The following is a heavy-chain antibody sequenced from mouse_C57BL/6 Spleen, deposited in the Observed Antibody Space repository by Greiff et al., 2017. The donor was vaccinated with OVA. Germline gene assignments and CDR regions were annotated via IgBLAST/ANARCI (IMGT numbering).Heavy chain of an antibody. V-gene: IGHV1-82*01. D-gene: IGHD2-3*01. J-gene: IGHJ3*01. CDR2: IYPGDGDT. Sequence: QVQLQQSGPELVKPGASVKISCKASGYAFSSSWMNWVKQRPGKGLEWIGRIYPGDGDTNYNGKFKGKATLTADKSSSTAYMQLSSLTSEDSAVYFCARGVDDYYVVFAYWGQGTLVTVSA. CDR1: GYAFSSSW. CDR3: ARGVDDYYVVFAY.